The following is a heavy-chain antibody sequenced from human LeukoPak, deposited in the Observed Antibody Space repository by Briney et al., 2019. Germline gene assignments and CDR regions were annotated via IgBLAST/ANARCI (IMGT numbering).Heavy chain of an antibody. CDR2: ISSSGSTI. CDR3: ARDLVVGADYYYGMDV. Sequence: GGSLRLSCAASGFTFSSYTMNWVRQAPGKGLEWVSYISSSGSTIYYADSVKGRFTISRDNAKNSLYLQMNSLRAEDTAVYYCARDLVVGADYYYGMDVWGQGTTVTVSS. D-gene: IGHD2-2*01. J-gene: IGHJ6*02. CDR1: GFTFSSYT. V-gene: IGHV3-48*04.